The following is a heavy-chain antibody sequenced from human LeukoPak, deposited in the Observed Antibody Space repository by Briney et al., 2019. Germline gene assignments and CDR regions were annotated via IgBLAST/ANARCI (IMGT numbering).Heavy chain of an antibody. V-gene: IGHV3-48*01. J-gene: IGHJ6*03. CDR2: ISSSSSTI. Sequence: PGGSLRLSCAASGFTFSSYSMNWVRQAPGKGLEWVSYISSSSSTIYYADSVKGRFTISRDNAKNSLYLQMNSLRAEDTAVYYCARDRGSYRWYYYYYMDVWGKGTTVTISS. CDR1: GFTFSSYS. D-gene: IGHD1-26*01. CDR3: ARDRGSYRWYYYYYMDV.